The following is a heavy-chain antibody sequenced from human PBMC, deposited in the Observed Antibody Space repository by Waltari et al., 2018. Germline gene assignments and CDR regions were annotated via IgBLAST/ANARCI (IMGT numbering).Heavy chain of an antibody. J-gene: IGHJ4*02. D-gene: IGHD6-13*01. CDR3: ARRGSRWKV. CDR2: INHSAST. V-gene: IGHV4-34*01. Sequence: QVQLQQRGAGLLKPSETLSLTCSVYGGSFSGYYWRWIRQPPGKGLEWIGAINHSASTNDDTSLKSRVTVSVDTSKNQFSLKLSSVNAADTAVYCCARRGSRWKVWGQGTLVTVSS. CDR1: GGSFSGYY.